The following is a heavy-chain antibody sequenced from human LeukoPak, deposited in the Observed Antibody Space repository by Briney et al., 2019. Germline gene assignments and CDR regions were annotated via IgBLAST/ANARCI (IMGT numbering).Heavy chain of an antibody. Sequence: ASVKVSCKASGYTFTGYYMHWVRQAPGQGLEWMGWINPDSGGTIYAQNFQGRVTMTRDTSISTAYMELSSLRSEDTAVYYCARDLRAGYSGSYSPFYWGQGTLVTVSS. V-gene: IGHV1-2*02. CDR2: INPDSGGT. CDR3: ARDLRAGYSGSYSPFY. D-gene: IGHD1-26*01. J-gene: IGHJ4*02. CDR1: GYTFTGYY.